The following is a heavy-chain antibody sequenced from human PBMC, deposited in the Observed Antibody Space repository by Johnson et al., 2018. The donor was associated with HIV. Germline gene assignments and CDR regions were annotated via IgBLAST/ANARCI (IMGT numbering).Heavy chain of an antibody. Sequence: QVQLVESGGGLVQPGGSLRLSCAASGFTFSNAWMSWVRQAPGKGLEWVSYISSSGSTIYYADSVKGRFTISRDNAKNSLSLQMDSLRAEDTAVYYCARDHELDYFDNRAFDIWGQGTMVTVSS. CDR1: GFTFSNAW. CDR2: ISSSGSTI. CDR3: ARDHELDYFDNRAFDI. D-gene: IGHD3-22*01. V-gene: IGHV3-11*04. J-gene: IGHJ3*02.